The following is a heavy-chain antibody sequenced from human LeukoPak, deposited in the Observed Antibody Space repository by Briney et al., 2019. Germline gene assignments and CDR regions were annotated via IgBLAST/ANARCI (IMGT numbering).Heavy chain of an antibody. V-gene: IGHV3-21*01. Sequence: GGSLRPSCAASGFTFSSYSMNWVRQAPGKGLEWVSSISSSSSYIYYADSVKGRFTISRDNAKNSLYLQMNSLRAEDTAVYYCARVSNHYDILTGPQDYWGQGTLVTVSS. CDR3: ARVSNHYDILTGPQDY. J-gene: IGHJ4*02. D-gene: IGHD3-9*01. CDR2: ISSSSSYI. CDR1: GFTFSSYS.